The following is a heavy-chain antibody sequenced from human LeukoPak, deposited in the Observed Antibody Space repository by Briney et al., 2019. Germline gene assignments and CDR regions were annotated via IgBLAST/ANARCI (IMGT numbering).Heavy chain of an antibody. V-gene: IGHV3-30*04. CDR3: AKVGHCSSTNCYAEFRFDY. CDR1: GFTFSSYA. D-gene: IGHD2-2*01. Sequence: GGSLRLSCAASGFTFSSYAMHWVRQAPDKGLEWVAVISYDGSNKYYADSVKGRFTISRDKSKNTLYLQMNSLRAEDTAVYYCAKVGHCSSTNCYAEFRFDYWGQGTLVTVSS. J-gene: IGHJ4*02. CDR2: ISYDGSNK.